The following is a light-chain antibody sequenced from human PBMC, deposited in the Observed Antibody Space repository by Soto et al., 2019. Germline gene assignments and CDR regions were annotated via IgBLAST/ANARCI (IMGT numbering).Light chain of an antibody. J-gene: IGLJ2*01. Sequence: QSVLAQPPSASGPPGQGVTISRTRSSSNIGAGYDVHWYQQLPGTAPKLLIYGHSNRPSGVPDRFSGAKSGTSASLAIGGLQAEDEADYYGQSYDSSLSGHVVFGGGTKLTVL. CDR3: QSYDSSLSGHVV. CDR2: GHS. CDR1: SSNIGAGYD. V-gene: IGLV1-40*01.